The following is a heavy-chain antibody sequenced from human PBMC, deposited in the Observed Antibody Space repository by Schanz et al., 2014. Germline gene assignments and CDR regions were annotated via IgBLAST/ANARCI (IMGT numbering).Heavy chain of an antibody. D-gene: IGHD3-9*01. CDR3: AKHVRSLTGNDY. Sequence: EVQLVESGGGLVRPGGSLRLSCTTSGLIFSTYTLNWVRQAPGKGLEWISYISFSGNTIYYADSVKGRFTISRDNAKNTLYLQVNSLRAEDTAVYYCAKHVRSLTGNDYWGQGTLXTVSS. J-gene: IGHJ4*02. CDR1: GLIFSTYT. CDR2: ISFSGNTI. V-gene: IGHV3-48*01.